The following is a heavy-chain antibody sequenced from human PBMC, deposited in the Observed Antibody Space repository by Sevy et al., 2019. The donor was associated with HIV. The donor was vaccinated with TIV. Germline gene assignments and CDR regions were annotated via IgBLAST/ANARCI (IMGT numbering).Heavy chain of an antibody. Sequence: GGSLRLSCAASGFTFSTYGMHWVRQAPGKGLEWVAVIWIDGSNTYYADSVKGRFTISRDIAKNTLHLQMNSLRAEDTAVYYCARDLEFYDYGDYGPAFMPDYWGQGTLVTVSS. CDR2: IWIDGSNT. V-gene: IGHV3-33*01. CDR1: GFTFSTYG. CDR3: ARDLEFYDYGDYGPAFMPDY. D-gene: IGHD4-17*01. J-gene: IGHJ4*02.